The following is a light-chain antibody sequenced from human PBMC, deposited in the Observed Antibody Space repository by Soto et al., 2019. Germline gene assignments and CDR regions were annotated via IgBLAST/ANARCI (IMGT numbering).Light chain of an antibody. V-gene: IGLV1-47*01. CDR2: RNN. J-gene: IGLJ3*02. Sequence: QSVLTQPPSASGTPGQRVTISCSGSSSNIGSNYVYWYQQLPGTAPKLPINRNNQRPSGVPDRFSGSKSGTSASLAISGLRSEDEADYYCAAWDDSLSGPVFGGGTKRTVL. CDR3: AAWDDSLSGPV. CDR1: SSNIGSNY.